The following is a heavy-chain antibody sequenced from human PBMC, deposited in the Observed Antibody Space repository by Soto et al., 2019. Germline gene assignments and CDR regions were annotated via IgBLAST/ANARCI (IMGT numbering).Heavy chain of an antibody. Sequence: GESLKISCKGSGYSFTSYWIGWVRQMPGKGLEWMGIIYPGDSDTRYSPSFQGPVTISADKSISTAYLQWSSLEASGTALYYCVNSWAGDQSFAAFDNWGQGTLVTVSS. V-gene: IGHV5-51*01. CDR2: IYPGDSDT. CDR3: VNSWAGDQSFAAFDN. D-gene: IGHD2-15*01. J-gene: IGHJ4*02. CDR1: GYSFTSYW.